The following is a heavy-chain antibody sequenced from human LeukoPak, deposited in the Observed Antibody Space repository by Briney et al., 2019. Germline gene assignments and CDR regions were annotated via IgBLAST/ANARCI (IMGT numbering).Heavy chain of an antibody. J-gene: IGHJ6*03. CDR3: ARAVCPTIKFCDSSYFMDV. V-gene: IGHV3-20*04. D-gene: IGHD6-6*01. CDR2: INWNGAST. Sequence: RPGGSLRLSCAASGFSFDDLGMTWVRRVPGKGLEWVAGINWNGASTGYADSVRGRFTISRDNAKNSLYLQMNSLRAEDTALYYCARAVCPTIKFCDSSYFMDVWGKGTTVNVS. CDR1: GFSFDDLG.